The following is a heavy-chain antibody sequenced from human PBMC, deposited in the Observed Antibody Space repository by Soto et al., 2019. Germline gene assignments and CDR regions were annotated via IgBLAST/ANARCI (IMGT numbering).Heavy chain of an antibody. CDR1: GYIFTSNT. Sequence: ASVKVSCKASGYIFTSNTMQWVRQAPGQRLEWMGRITAGNGNTKYSQKFQGRLTITRDTSASTVYMELNNLRSEDTAVYYCATQEVGGSYVYTFDPWGQGTLVTVSS. J-gene: IGHJ5*02. D-gene: IGHD1-26*01. V-gene: IGHV1-3*01. CDR3: ATQEVGGSYVYTFDP. CDR2: ITAGNGNT.